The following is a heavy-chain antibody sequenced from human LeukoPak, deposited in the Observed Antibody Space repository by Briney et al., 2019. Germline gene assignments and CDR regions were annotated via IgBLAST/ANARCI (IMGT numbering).Heavy chain of an antibody. CDR2: IYTSGST. CDR1: GGSISSYY. D-gene: IGHD3-10*01. V-gene: IGHV4-4*07. J-gene: IGHJ5*02. Sequence: SETLSLTCTVSGGSISSYYWSWIRQPAGKGLEWIGRIYTSGSTNYNPSLKSRVTMSVDTSKNQFSLKLSSVTAADTAVYYCAREQLFYGSGSYAGLTTGIRNWFDPWGQGTLVTVSS. CDR3: AREQLFYGSGSYAGLTTGIRNWFDP.